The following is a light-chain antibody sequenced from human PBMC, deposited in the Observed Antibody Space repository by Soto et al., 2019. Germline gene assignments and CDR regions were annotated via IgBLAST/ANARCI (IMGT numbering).Light chain of an antibody. J-gene: IGKJ5*01. Sequence: EIVMTQSPATLSVSPGEGVTLSCRASQTVPSRIAWYQQKPGQAPSLLIYGASTRATGVPARFSGSGSGTEFTLTISSLKYDDYAVDYCQQYKCWPPITFGQGTRLEIK. CDR3: QQYKCWPPIT. V-gene: IGKV3-15*01. CDR1: QTVPSR. CDR2: GAS.